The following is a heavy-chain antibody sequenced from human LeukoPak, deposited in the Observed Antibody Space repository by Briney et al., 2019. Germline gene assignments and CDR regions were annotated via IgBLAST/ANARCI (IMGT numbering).Heavy chain of an antibody. CDR2: IYPGDSDT. D-gene: IGHD1-1*01. CDR3: ARPDNLPNAFDI. CDR1: GYRFTSYW. V-gene: IGHV5-51*01. J-gene: IGHJ3*02. Sequence: HGESLKISCKGSGYRFTSYWIAWVRQMHGKGLEWMGIIYPGDSDTRYSPSFQGQVTISADRSISTAYLQWSSLKASDTAMYYCARPDNLPNAFDIWGQGTMVTVSS.